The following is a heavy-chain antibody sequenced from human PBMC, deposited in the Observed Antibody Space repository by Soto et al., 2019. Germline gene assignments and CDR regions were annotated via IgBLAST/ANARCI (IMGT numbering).Heavy chain of an antibody. CDR3: AKAKGVRGAHYYYGMDV. CDR1: GFTFSSYG. CDR2: ISYDGSNK. J-gene: IGHJ6*02. V-gene: IGHV3-30*18. Sequence: QVQLVESGGGVVQPGRSLRLSCEASGFTFSSYGMHWVRQAPGKGLEWVAVISYDGSNKYYADSVKGRFTISRDNSKNTLYLQMNSLRAEDTAVYYCAKAKGVRGAHYYYGMDVWGQGTTVTVSS. D-gene: IGHD3-10*01.